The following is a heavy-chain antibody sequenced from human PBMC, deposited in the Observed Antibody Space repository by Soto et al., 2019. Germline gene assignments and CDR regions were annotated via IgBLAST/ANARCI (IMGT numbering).Heavy chain of an antibody. D-gene: IGHD1-20*01. CDR1: GGTFSSYA. Sequence: QVQLVQSGAEVKKPGSSVKVSCKASGGTFSSYAISWVRQAPGQGLEWMGGIIPIFGTANYAQKFQGRVTITADESTSTANMELSSLRSEDTAVYYCAREKSRGYNWNDGDYYYGMDVWGQGTTVTVSS. J-gene: IGHJ6*02. V-gene: IGHV1-69*12. CDR2: IIPIFGTA. CDR3: AREKSRGYNWNDGDYYYGMDV.